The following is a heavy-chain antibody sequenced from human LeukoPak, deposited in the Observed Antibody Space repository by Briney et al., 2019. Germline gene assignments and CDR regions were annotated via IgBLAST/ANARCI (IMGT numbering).Heavy chain of an antibody. CDR2: INPNSGGT. CDR3: ARVWYDFWSGYYNWFDP. V-gene: IGHV1-2*02. CDR1: GYTFTGYY. D-gene: IGHD3-3*01. J-gene: IGHJ5*02. Sequence: ASVKVSCKASGYTFTGYYMHWVRQAPGQGLEWMGWINPNSGGTNYAQKFQGRVTMTRDTSISTAYMELSRLRSDDTAVYYCARVWYDFWSGYYNWFDPWGQGTLVTVTS.